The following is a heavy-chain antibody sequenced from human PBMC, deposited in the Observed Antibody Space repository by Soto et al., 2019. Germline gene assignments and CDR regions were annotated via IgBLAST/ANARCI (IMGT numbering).Heavy chain of an antibody. J-gene: IGHJ6*03. CDR1: GGSFSCYY. D-gene: IGHD1-1*01. CDR2: INHSGST. V-gene: IGHV4-34*01. CDR3: ARGRTVYYYYYYMDV. Sequence: SETLSLTCAVYGGSFSCYYWSWIRPPPGKGLEWIGEINHSGSTNYNPSLKSRVTISVDTSKNQFSLKLSSVTAADTAVYYCARGRTVYYYYYYMDVWGKGTTVTVSS.